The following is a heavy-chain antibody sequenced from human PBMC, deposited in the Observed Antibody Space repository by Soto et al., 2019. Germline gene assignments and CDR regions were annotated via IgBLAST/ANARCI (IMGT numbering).Heavy chain of an antibody. CDR3: AKDQKGSKARYFEASDY. Sequence: PGGSLRLSCAASGFTFSSYALSWVRQGPGKGLEWVSAISGSGGSTYYADSVKGRFTISRDNAKNTLYLQMNSLRAEDTAVYYCAKDQKGSKARYFEASDYWGQGTLVTVSS. CDR1: GFTFSSYA. CDR2: ISGSGGST. V-gene: IGHV3-23*01. D-gene: IGHD3-9*01. J-gene: IGHJ4*02.